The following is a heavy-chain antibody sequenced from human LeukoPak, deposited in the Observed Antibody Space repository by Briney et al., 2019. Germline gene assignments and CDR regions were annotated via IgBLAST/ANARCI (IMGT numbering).Heavy chain of an antibody. V-gene: IGHV3-33*01. J-gene: IGHJ5*02. CDR1: GYTFTGYY. Sequence: SCKASGYTFTGYYMHWVRQAPGKGLEWVAVIWYDGSNKYYADSVKGRFTISRDNSKNTLYLQMNSLRAEDTAVYYCARDEYCSGGSCYVNWFDPWGQGTLVTVSS. CDR3: ARDEYCSGGSCYVNWFDP. CDR2: IWYDGSNK. D-gene: IGHD2-15*01.